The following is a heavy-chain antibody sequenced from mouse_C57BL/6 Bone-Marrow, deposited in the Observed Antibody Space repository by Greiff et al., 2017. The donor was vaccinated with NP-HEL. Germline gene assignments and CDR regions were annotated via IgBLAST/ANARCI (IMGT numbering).Heavy chain of an antibody. CDR3: ARETYYGSSFDY. CDR2: IDPSDSYT. D-gene: IGHD1-1*01. V-gene: IGHV1-69*01. J-gene: IGHJ2*01. Sequence: QVQLQQPGAELVMPGASVKLSCKASGYTFTSYWMHRVKQRPGQGLEWIGEIDPSDSYTNYNQKFKGKSTLTVDKSSSTAYMQLSSLTSEDSAVYYCARETYYGSSFDYWGQGTTLTVSS. CDR1: GYTFTSYW.